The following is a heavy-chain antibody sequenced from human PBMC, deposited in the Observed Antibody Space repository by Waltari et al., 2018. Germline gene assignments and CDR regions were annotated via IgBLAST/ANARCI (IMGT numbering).Heavy chain of an antibody. Sequence: QVQLVQSGSEMKKPGASVKVSCKASGYTFINYGGHWVRQAPGQGLEWMGWINTNTGKPTYAQGFTGRFVFSSDTSVNTAYLQISNLKTEDTAVYYCARGDIVIVPAADNWFDPWGQGTLVTVSS. CDR2: INTNTGKP. V-gene: IGHV7-4-1*02. CDR1: GYTFINYG. CDR3: ARGDIVIVPAADNWFDP. D-gene: IGHD2-15*01. J-gene: IGHJ5*02.